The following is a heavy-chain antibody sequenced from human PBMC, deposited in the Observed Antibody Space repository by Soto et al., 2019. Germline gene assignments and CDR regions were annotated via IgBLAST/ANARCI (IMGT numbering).Heavy chain of an antibody. CDR3: APIAGYADYVWD. Sequence: QITLKESGPTLVKPTQTLTLTCTFSGFSLSTSGVGVGWIRQPPGKALEWLALIYWDDDKRYSPSLKSRPPIXQXXSKNQVVLTMTNMDPVDTATYYCAPIAGYADYVWDWGQGTLVTVSS. D-gene: IGHD4-17*01. CDR1: GFSLSTSGVG. V-gene: IGHV2-5*02. CDR2: IYWDDDK. J-gene: IGHJ1*01.